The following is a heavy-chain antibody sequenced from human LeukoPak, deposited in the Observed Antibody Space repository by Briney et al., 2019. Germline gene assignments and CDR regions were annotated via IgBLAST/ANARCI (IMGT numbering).Heavy chain of an antibody. CDR3: ARAGRHTVTTIVCDHFDY. CDR1: GLSFSNYW. CDR2: IKQDGSDN. V-gene: IGHV3-7*01. J-gene: IGHJ4*02. D-gene: IGHD4-17*01. Sequence: HPGGSLRLSCATSGLSFSNYWMSWVRQSPGKGLEWVASIKQDGSDNYYVDSVKGRFTISRDNAKNSQYLQMSSLRAEDTAVYYCARAGRHTVTTIVCDHFDYWGQGTLVTVSS.